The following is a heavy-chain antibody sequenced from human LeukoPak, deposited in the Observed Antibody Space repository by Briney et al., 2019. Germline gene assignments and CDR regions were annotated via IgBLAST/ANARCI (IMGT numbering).Heavy chain of an antibody. CDR1: GFTFSSYG. CDR2: IWYDGSNK. J-gene: IGHJ3*02. D-gene: IGHD2-2*02. CDR3: ARSGGYTDAFDI. V-gene: IGHV3-33*01. Sequence: PGGSLRLSCAASGFTFSSYGMHWVRQAPGKGLEWVAVIWYDGSNKYYADSVKGRFTISRDNSKSTLYLQMNSLRAEDTAVYYCARSGGYTDAFDIWGQGTMVTVSS.